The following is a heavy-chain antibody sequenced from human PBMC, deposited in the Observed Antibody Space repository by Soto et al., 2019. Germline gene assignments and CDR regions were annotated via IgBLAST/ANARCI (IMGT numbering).Heavy chain of an antibody. V-gene: IGHV1-24*01. CDR3: ATDRPYYDFWSGYYTVRGFDP. D-gene: IGHD3-3*01. CDR2: FDPEDGET. J-gene: IGHJ5*02. Sequence: ASVKVSCKVSGYTLTELSMHWVRQAPGKGLEWMGGFDPEDGETIYAQKFQGRVTMTEDTSTDTAYMELSSLRSEDTAVYYCATDRPYYDFWSGYYTVRGFDPWGQGTLVTVS. CDR1: GYTLTELS.